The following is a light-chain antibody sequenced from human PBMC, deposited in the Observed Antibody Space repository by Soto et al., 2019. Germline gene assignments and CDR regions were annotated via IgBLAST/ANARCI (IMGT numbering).Light chain of an antibody. V-gene: IGKV1-5*03. CDR1: QTIGSW. CDR3: QQYNGYRWT. Sequence: DIQMTQSPSTLPGSVGHSVTITCRASQTIGSWLAWYQQKPGKAPKLLIYKASTLKSGVPSRFSGSGSGTEFTLTISSLQPDDFATYYCQQYNGYRWTFGQGTKVEIK. CDR2: KAS. J-gene: IGKJ1*01.